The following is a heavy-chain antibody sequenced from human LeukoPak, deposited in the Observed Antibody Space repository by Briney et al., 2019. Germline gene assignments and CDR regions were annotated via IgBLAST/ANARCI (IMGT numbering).Heavy chain of an antibody. Sequence: SETLSLTCTVSGGSISSSSYYWGWIRQPPGKGLEWVGSIYYSGSTYSNPSLKSRVTISVDTSKNQFSLKLSSVTAADTAVYYCARDQGLTYYYGSESYMVGYFDYWGQGDLVTVSS. CDR2: IYYSGST. CDR3: ARDQGLTYYYGSESYMVGYFDY. D-gene: IGHD3-10*01. V-gene: IGHV4-39*02. J-gene: IGHJ4*02. CDR1: GGSISSSSYY.